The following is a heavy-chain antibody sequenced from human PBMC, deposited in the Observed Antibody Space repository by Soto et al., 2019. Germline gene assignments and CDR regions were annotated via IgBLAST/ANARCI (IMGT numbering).Heavy chain of an antibody. CDR2: IIPILGIA. CDR3: ATSGYCSGGSCYPGAFDY. D-gene: IGHD2-15*01. Sequence: QVQLVQSGAEVKKPGSSVKVSCKASGGTFSSYTISWVRQAPGQGREWMGRIIPILGIANYAQKFQGRVTITADKAASTAYMELSSLRSEDTAVYYCATSGYCSGGSCYPGAFDYWGQGTLVTVSS. J-gene: IGHJ4*02. CDR1: GGTFSSYT. V-gene: IGHV1-69*02.